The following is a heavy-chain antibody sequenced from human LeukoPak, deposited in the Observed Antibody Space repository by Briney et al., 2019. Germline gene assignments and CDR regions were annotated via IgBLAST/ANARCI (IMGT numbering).Heavy chain of an antibody. V-gene: IGHV4-39*01. CDR1: GGSISSSSYY. CDR3: ARRSTKENGFDF. D-gene: IGHD1-1*01. Sequence: PSETLSLTCTVSGGSISSSSYYWCWIRQPPGEGLEWIGTIYYSGTTYYNPSLGSRVTISLDTSKNQFSLKLTSVTAADTAVYYCARRSTKENGFDFWGQGTLVTVSS. J-gene: IGHJ4*02. CDR2: IYYSGTT.